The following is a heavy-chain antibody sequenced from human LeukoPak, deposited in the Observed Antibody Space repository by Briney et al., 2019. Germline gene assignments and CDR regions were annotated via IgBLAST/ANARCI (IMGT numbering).Heavy chain of an antibody. Sequence: SETLSLTCTVSGGSISSSSYYWGWIRQPPGKGLEWIGSIYYSGSTYYNPSPKSRVTISVDTSKNQFSLKLSSVTAADTAVYYCARAGSNYYYYMDVWGKGTTVTVSS. CDR2: IYYSGST. V-gene: IGHV4-39*07. J-gene: IGHJ6*03. CDR1: GGSISSSSYY. D-gene: IGHD4-11*01. CDR3: ARAGSNYYYYMDV.